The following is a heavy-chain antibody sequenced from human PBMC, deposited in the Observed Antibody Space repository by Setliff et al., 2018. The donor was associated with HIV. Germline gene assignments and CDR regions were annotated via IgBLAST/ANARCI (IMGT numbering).Heavy chain of an antibody. D-gene: IGHD6-19*01. J-gene: IGHJ4*02. CDR3: ARKAAVAGGGLDY. CDR2: ISYIGST. V-gene: IGHV4-59*08. Sequence: SETLSLTCNVSGDSITSNYWSWIRQPPGEGLEWIGYISYIGSTKYHPSLKSRVTISTDTSKNLLSLKLTSVIAADTAVYYCARKAAVAGGGLDYWGQGTLVTVS. CDR1: GDSITSNY.